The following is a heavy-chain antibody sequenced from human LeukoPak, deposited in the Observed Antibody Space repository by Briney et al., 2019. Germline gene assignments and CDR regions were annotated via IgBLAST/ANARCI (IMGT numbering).Heavy chain of an antibody. Sequence: PGGSLRLSCAAPGFTFSKYWMLWVRQAPGKGLESVPRINTDGTVTTYADSVKGRVTVSRDNADNTMFLQMNSVRDEDTAVYYCATKQWLAPPPDSWGQGTPVTVSS. J-gene: IGHJ4*02. CDR1: GFTFSKYW. V-gene: IGHV3-74*01. D-gene: IGHD6-19*01. CDR3: ATKQWLAPPPDS. CDR2: INTDGTVT.